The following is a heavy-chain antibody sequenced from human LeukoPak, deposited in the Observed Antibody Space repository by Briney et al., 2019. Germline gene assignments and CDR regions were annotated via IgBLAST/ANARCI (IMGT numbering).Heavy chain of an antibody. D-gene: IGHD3-22*01. V-gene: IGHV1-2*02. J-gene: IGHJ4*01. CDR3: AREITMIVVASPYFDY. CDR1: GYTFTGYY. CDR2: IHPNSGGT. Sequence: ASVKVSCKASGYTFTGYYMHWVRQAPGQGLEWMGWIHPNSGGTNYAQKFQGRVTMTRDTSISTAYMELSRLRSDDTAVYYCAREITMIVVASPYFDYWGQGTLVTVSS.